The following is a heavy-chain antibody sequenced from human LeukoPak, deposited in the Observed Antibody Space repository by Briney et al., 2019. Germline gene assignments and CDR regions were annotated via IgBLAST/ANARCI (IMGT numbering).Heavy chain of an antibody. V-gene: IGHV3-23*01. CDR2: ISGSGGST. J-gene: IGHJ4*02. D-gene: IGHD5-12*01. CDR1: GFTFSSYA. CDR3: AKDYERWLRARDFDY. Sequence: TGGSLRLSCAASGFTFSSYAMSWVRQAPGKGLEWVSAISGSGGSTYYADSVKGRFTISRDNSKNTLYLQMNSLRAEDTAVYYCAKDYERWLRARDFDYWGQGTLVTVSS.